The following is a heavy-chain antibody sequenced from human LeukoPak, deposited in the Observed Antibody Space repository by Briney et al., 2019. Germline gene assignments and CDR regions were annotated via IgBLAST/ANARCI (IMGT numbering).Heavy chain of an antibody. CDR1: GFTVSTNS. Sequence: GGSLRLSCTVSGFTVSTNSMSWVRQAPGKGLEWVSFIYSGNTHYSDSVKGRFTISRDNSKNTLYLQMNSLRAEDTAVYYCARRAGAYSHPYDYWGQGTLVTVSS. CDR2: IYSGNT. V-gene: IGHV3-53*01. CDR3: ARRAGAYSHPYDY. J-gene: IGHJ4*02. D-gene: IGHD4/OR15-4a*01.